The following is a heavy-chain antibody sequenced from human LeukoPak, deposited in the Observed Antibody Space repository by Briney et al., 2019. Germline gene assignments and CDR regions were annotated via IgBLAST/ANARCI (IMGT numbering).Heavy chain of an antibody. CDR2: ISSGGGIV. Sequence: QSGGSLRLSCAASGFTFSSYNMNWVRQSPGKGLECLSYISSGGGIVYYADSVRGRFTISRDNSKNTLYLQMNSVREEDTAVYYCARVGIQLGFGASKVTNDAFDTWGQGTMVTISS. CDR3: ARVGIQLGFGASKVTNDAFDT. CDR1: GFTFSSYN. J-gene: IGHJ3*02. V-gene: IGHV3-48*02. D-gene: IGHD5-18*01.